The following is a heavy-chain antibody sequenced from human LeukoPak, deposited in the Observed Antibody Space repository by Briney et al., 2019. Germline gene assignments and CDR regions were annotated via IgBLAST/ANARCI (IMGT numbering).Heavy chain of an antibody. V-gene: IGHV3-30*18. J-gene: IGHJ4*02. Sequence: GGSLRLSCAASGFTFSSYGMHWVRQAPGKGLEWVAVISYDGSNKYYADSVKGRFTISRDNSKNTLCLQMNSLRAEDTAVYYCAKDNTAMAPHFDYWGQGTLVTVSS. CDR3: AKDNTAMAPHFDY. D-gene: IGHD5-18*01. CDR2: ISYDGSNK. CDR1: GFTFSSYG.